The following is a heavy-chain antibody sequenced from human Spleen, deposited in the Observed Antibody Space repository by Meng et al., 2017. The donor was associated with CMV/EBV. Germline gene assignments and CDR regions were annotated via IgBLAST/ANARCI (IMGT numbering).Heavy chain of an antibody. V-gene: IGHV3-74*01. Sequence: GESLKISCAASGFTFSSYWMHWVRQAPGKGLVWVSRINSDGSSTSYADSVKGRFTISRDNAKNTLYLQLNSLRAEDTAVYYCARDLVVGWYRPYGMDVWGPGTTVTVSS. CDR1: GFTFSSYW. CDR3: ARDLVVGWYRPYGMDV. CDR2: INSDGSST. J-gene: IGHJ6*02. D-gene: IGHD1-26*01.